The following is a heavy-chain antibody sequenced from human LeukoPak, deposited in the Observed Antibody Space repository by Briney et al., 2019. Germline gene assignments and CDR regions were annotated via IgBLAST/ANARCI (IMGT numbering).Heavy chain of an antibody. CDR1: GFTFSNYW. D-gene: IGHD3-22*01. CDR3: VRSAFHAGSGNYYDY. J-gene: IGHJ4*02. V-gene: IGHV3-74*03. CDR2: IGNAGSIT. Sequence: GGSLRLSCAASGFTFSNYWIHWVRQAPGKGLVWVSRIGNAGSITTYADSVKSRFTISRDNAENTLYLQMNSLRVEDTAVYYCVRSAFHAGSGNYYDYWGQGTLVTVSS.